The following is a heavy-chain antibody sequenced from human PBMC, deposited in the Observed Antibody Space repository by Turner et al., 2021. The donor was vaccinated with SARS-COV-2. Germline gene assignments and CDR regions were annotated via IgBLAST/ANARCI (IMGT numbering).Heavy chain of an antibody. Sequence: VQLLESGGGLVQRGGALRLSCAASAFTFSSYAMSWVRQAPGKGLEWVAAISGSGGSTYYADSVKGRFTISRDNSKNTLYLQMNSLRAEDTAVYYCAKADRVMIVVVITLFDYWGQGTLVTVSS. D-gene: IGHD3-22*01. CDR1: AFTFSSYA. J-gene: IGHJ4*02. CDR2: ISGSGGST. V-gene: IGHV3-23*01. CDR3: AKADRVMIVVVITLFDY.